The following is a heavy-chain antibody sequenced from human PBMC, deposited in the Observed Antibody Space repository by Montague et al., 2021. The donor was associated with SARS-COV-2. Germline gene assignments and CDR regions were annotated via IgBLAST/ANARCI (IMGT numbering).Heavy chain of an antibody. CDR1: GGSISSSDYY. CDR3: ARTNYDFWRGHQRGGAFDI. V-gene: IGHV4-39*01. J-gene: IGHJ3*02. D-gene: IGHD3-3*01. CDR2: LFYSVNT. Sequence: SETLSLTCTVSGGSISSSDYYWGWIRPPPGKGLEWIGSLFYSVNTYYTPSLKSRVTISVDTSKNQLSLKLSSVTAADTAVYYCARTNYDFWRGHQRGGAFDIWGQGTMVTVSS.